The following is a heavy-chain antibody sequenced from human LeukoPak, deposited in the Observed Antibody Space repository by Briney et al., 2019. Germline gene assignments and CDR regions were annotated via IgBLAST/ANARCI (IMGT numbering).Heavy chain of an antibody. CDR3: ARDYNYLFHY. V-gene: IGHV3-7*03. J-gene: IGHJ4*02. D-gene: IGHD5-24*01. Sequence: GGSLRLPCAASGFTFSNYWMSWVRQAPGVGLEWVANIKEDGSEKYYVDSVKGRFTISRDNAKNSLYLQMNSLRAEDTAVYYCARDYNYLFHYWGQGTLVTVSS. CDR2: IKEDGSEK. CDR1: GFTFSNYW.